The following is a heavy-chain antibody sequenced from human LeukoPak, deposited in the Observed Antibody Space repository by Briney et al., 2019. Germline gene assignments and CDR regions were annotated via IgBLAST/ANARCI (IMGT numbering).Heavy chain of an antibody. J-gene: IGHJ4*02. V-gene: IGHV3-30*02. CDR3: AKDEYSGSYLTTLFDY. CDR1: GFNFNTYG. D-gene: IGHD1-26*01. CDR2: IPYDGSDK. Sequence: GGSLRLSCVASGFNFNTYGMHWVRQAPGKGLEWVAFIPYDGSDKYYADSVKGRFTISRDNSKNTLYLQMNSLRAEDTAVYYCAKDEYSGSYLTTLFDYWGQGTLVTVSS.